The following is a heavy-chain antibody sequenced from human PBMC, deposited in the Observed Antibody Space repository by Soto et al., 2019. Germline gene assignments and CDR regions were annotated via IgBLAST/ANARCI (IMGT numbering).Heavy chain of an antibody. D-gene: IGHD4-17*01. CDR3: AKAGRKMTTVTTHSDY. Sequence: GGSLRLSCAASGFTFSSYAMSWVRQAPGKGLEWVSAISGSGGSTYYADSVKGRFTISRDNSKNTLYLQMNSLRAEDTAVYYCAKAGRKMTTVTTHSDYWGQGTLVTVSS. V-gene: IGHV3-23*01. J-gene: IGHJ4*02. CDR2: ISGSGGST. CDR1: GFTFSSYA.